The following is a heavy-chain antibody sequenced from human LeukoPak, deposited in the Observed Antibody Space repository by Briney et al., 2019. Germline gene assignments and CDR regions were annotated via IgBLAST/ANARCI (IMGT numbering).Heavy chain of an antibody. V-gene: IGHV3-7*01. CDR2: IKQDGSEK. Sequence: PGGSLRLSCAASGFTFSSYWMSWVRQAPGKGLEWVANIKQDGSEKYYVDSVKGRFTISRDNAKNSLYLQMNSLRAEDTAVYYCARDEGWRAAGRPHLDAFDIWGQGTMVTVSS. D-gene: IGHD6-13*01. J-gene: IGHJ3*02. CDR1: GFTFSSYW. CDR3: ARDEGWRAAGRPHLDAFDI.